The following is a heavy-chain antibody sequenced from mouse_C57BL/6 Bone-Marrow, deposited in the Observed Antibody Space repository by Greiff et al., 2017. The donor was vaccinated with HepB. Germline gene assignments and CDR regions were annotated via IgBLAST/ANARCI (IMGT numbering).Heavy chain of an antibody. D-gene: IGHD1-1*01. J-gene: IGHJ1*03. CDR2: IDPSDSET. CDR3: ARSPYYYGSSGWYFDV. Sequence: VQLQQPGAELVRPGSSVKLSCKASGYTLTSYWMHWVKQRPIQGLEWIGNIDPSDSETHYNQKFKDKATLTVDKSSSTAYMQLSSLTSEDSAVYYCARSPYYYGSSGWYFDVWGTGTTVTVSS. V-gene: IGHV1-52*01. CDR1: GYTLTSYW.